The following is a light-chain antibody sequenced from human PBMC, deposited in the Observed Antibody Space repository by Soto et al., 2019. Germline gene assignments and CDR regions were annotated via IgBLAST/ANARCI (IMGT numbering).Light chain of an antibody. Sequence: QSALTQPASVSGSPGQSITISCTGTSSDIDNGYNSVSWYQQHPGKAPKLMIYEVTRRPSGVSYRFSGSTSGNTSSLTISGLQPEDEAAYYCSSYSLSVAPYVFGTGTKLTVL. CDR1: SSDIDNGYNS. CDR2: EVT. CDR3: SSYSLSVAPYV. J-gene: IGLJ1*01. V-gene: IGLV2-14*01.